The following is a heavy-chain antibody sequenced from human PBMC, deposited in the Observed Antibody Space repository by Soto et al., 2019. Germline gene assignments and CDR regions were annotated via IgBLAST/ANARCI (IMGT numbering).Heavy chain of an antibody. CDR3: ARGELPRGWKRRGWFDP. Sequence: QVQLQQWGAGLLKPSETLSLTCAVYGGSFSGYYWSWIRQPTGKGLEWIGEMNHSGSTNYNPSLKSLVTISVDTSKNQFSLKLSSVTAADTAVYYCARGELPRGWKRRGWFDPWGQGTLVTVSS. J-gene: IGHJ5*02. CDR1: GGSFSGYY. D-gene: IGHD1-7*01. CDR2: MNHSGST. V-gene: IGHV4-34*01.